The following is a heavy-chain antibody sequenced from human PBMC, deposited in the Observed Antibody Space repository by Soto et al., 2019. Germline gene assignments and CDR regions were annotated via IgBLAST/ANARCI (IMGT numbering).Heavy chain of an antibody. CDR3: TGSGSYSTAGYGMDV. CDR1: GVSISSYY. V-gene: IGHV4-59*01. D-gene: IGHD1-26*01. CDR2: IYYSGST. Sequence: SETLSLTCTVSGVSISSYYWSWIRQPPGKGLEWIGYIYYSGSTNYNPSLKSRVSISVDTSRNQFSLKLSSVTAADTAVYYCTGSGSYSTAGYGMDVWGQGTTVTVSS. J-gene: IGHJ6*02.